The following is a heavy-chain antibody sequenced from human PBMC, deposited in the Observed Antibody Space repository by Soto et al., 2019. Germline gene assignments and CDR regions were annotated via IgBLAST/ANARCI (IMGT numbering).Heavy chain of an antibody. CDR3: ARDGRSSSWSNWFDP. V-gene: IGHV4-59*01. CDR2: IYYSGST. J-gene: IGHJ5*02. D-gene: IGHD6-13*01. CDR1: GGSISSYY. Sequence: SETLSLTCTVSGGSISSYYWSWIRQPPGKGLEWIGYIYYSGSTNYNPSLKSRVTISVDTSKNQFSLKLSSVTAADTAVYYCARDGRSSSWSNWFDPWGQGTLVTVSS.